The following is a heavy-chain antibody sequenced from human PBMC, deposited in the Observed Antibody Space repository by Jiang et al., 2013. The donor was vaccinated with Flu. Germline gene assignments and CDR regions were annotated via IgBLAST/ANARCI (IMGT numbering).Heavy chain of an antibody. J-gene: IGHJ5*02. CDR3: ARELFTYCSGGSCHTPLGFDP. Sequence: QTLSLTCAISGDSVSSNSAAWNWIRQSPSRGLEWLGRTYYRSKWYNDYAVSVKSRITINPDTSKNQFSLQLNSVTPEDTAVYYCARELFTYCSGGSCHTPLGFDPWGQGTLVTVSS. CDR1: GDSVSSNSAA. D-gene: IGHD2-15*01. V-gene: IGHV6-1*01. CDR2: TYYRSKWYN.